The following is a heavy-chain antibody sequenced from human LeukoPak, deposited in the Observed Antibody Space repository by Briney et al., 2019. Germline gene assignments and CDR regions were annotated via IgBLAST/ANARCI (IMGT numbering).Heavy chain of an antibody. Sequence: PGGSLRLSCAASGFTFSIHGMHWVRQAPGKGLEWVAVISYDGGNKYYADSVKGRFTISRDNSKNTLYLQMNSLRAEDTAVYYCAKEGREGYDSSGYYYGYFDYWGQGTLVTVSS. V-gene: IGHV3-30*18. D-gene: IGHD3-22*01. CDR2: ISYDGGNK. CDR3: AKEGREGYDSSGYYYGYFDY. J-gene: IGHJ4*02. CDR1: GFTFSIHG.